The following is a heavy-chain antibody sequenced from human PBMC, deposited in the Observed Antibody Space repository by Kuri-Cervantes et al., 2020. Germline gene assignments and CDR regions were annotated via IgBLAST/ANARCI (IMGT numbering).Heavy chain of an antibody. CDR3: ARSSVIRGVIRVFDY. V-gene: IGHV3-53*01. D-gene: IGHD3-10*01. Sequence: GESLKIFCAASGFTVSSNYMSWVRQAPGKGLEWVSVIYSGGSTYYADSVKGRFTISRDNSKNTLYLQMNSLRAEDTAVYYCARSSVIRGVIRVFDYWGQGTLVTVSS. J-gene: IGHJ4*02. CDR2: IYSGGST. CDR1: GFTVSSNY.